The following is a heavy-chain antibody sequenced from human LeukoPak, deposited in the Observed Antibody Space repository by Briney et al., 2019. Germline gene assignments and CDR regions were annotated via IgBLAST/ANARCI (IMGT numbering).Heavy chain of an antibody. Sequence: SETLSLTCTVSGGSISSYYWSWIRQPAGKGLEWIGRIFTSGSTNYNPSLKSRVTISVDKSKNHFSLKLCSVTAADTAVYYCARDTAIQQNYYYYYMDVWGKGTTVTVSS. V-gene: IGHV4-4*07. CDR3: ARDTAIQQNYYYYYMDV. CDR2: IFTSGST. D-gene: IGHD5-18*01. CDR1: GGSISSYY. J-gene: IGHJ6*03.